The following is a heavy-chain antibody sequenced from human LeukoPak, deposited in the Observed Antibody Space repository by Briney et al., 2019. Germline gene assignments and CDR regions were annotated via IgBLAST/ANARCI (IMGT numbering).Heavy chain of an antibody. J-gene: IGHJ4*02. V-gene: IGHV3-30*02. D-gene: IGHD4-23*01. CDR2: IRYDGSNK. Sequence: GGSLRLSCAASGFTFSSYGMHWVRQTPGKGLEWVAFIRYDGSNKYYADSVKGRFTISRDNSKNTLYLQMNSVRGEDEAVYYCAKDPDDYGGNSNFDYWGQGTVVTVSS. CDR1: GFTFSSYG. CDR3: AKDPDDYGGNSNFDY.